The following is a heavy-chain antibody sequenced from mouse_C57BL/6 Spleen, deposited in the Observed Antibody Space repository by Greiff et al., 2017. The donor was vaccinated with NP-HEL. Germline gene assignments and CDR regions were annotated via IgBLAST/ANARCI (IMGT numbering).Heavy chain of an antibody. V-gene: IGHV1-22*01. CDR1: GYTFTDYN. Sequence: VQLKQSGPELVKPGASVKMSCKASGYTFTDYNMHWVKQSHGKSLEWIGYINPNNGGTSYNQKFKGKATLTVNKSSSTAYMELRSLTSEDSAVYYCARGSDGYYVMGYAMDYWGQGTSVTVSS. CDR3: ARGSDGYYVMGYAMDY. J-gene: IGHJ4*01. D-gene: IGHD2-3*01. CDR2: INPNNGGT.